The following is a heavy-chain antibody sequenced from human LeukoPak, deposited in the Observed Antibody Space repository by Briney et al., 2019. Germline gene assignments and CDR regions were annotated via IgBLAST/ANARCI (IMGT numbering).Heavy chain of an antibody. CDR3: ARGEDYYDSSGYFDY. CDR1: GGSISSYY. D-gene: IGHD3-22*01. CDR2: IYYSGST. V-gene: IGHV4-59*01. Sequence: SETLSLTCTVSGGSISSYYWSWIRQPPGKGLEWIGYIYYSGSTNYNPSLKSRVTMSVDTSKNQFSLKLSSVTAADTAVYYCARGEDYYDSSGYFDYWGQGTLVTASS. J-gene: IGHJ4*02.